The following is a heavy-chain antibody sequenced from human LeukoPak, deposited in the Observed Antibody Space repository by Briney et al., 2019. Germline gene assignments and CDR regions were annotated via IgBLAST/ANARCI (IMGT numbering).Heavy chain of an antibody. CDR3: ARVRQGLYYFDS. D-gene: IGHD3-16*02. CDR2: INTDGTTT. J-gene: IGHJ4*02. CDR1: GFTFSSYW. V-gene: IGHV3-74*01. Sequence: GGSLRLSCAASGFTFSSYWMHWVRQAPGKGLVWVSRINTDGTTTSYADSVNGRFTISRDNAENTLYLQMNSLGAEDTAVYYCARVRQGLYYFDSWGQGTLLTVSS.